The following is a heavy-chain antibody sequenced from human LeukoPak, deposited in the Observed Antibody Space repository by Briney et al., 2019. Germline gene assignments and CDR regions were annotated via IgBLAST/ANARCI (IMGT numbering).Heavy chain of an antibody. CDR2: IYHSGST. Sequence: SETLSLTCAVYGGSFSGYYWSWIRQPPGKGLEWIGEIYHSGSTNYNPSLKSRVTISVDKSKNQFSLKLSSVTAADTAVYYCAREPGAGATGGAFDIWGQGTMVTVSS. CDR1: GGSFSGYY. V-gene: IGHV4-34*01. J-gene: IGHJ3*02. CDR3: AREPGAGATGGAFDI. D-gene: IGHD1-26*01.